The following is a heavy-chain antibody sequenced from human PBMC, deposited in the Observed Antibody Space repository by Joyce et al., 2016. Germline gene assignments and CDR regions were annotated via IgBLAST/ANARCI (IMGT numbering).Heavy chain of an antibody. D-gene: IGHD6-6*01. J-gene: IGHJ5*02. V-gene: IGHV3-74*01. CDR1: GFSFSGYW. CDR2: INTDGSST. Sequence: EVQLVESGGGLVQPGGSLRLSCAASGFSFSGYWIHGVRQAPGKGLVWVSRINTDGSSTGFADSVKGRFTISRDNAKNTLYLQMNSLRAEDTAVYYCVRGISARPGGPNWFDPWGQGTLVTVSS. CDR3: VRGISARPGGPNWFDP.